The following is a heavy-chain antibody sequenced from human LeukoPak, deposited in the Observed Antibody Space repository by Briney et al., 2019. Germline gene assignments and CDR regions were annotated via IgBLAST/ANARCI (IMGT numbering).Heavy chain of an antibody. CDR1: GGSLSDYY. Sequence: KPSETLSLTCVVYGGSLSDYYWSWIRQPPGKGLEWIGEINHSGSTKYNPSLKSRVTISVHTSKNQFSLKLSSVTAADTAVYYCARGDAGFGTNWFDPWGQGTLVTVSS. D-gene: IGHD3-10*01. CDR3: ARGDAGFGTNWFDP. V-gene: IGHV4-34*01. J-gene: IGHJ5*02. CDR2: INHSGST.